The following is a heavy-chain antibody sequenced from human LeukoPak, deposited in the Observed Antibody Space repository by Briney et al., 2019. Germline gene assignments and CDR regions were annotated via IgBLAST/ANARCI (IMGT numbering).Heavy chain of an antibody. J-gene: IGHJ4*02. D-gene: IGHD3-16*01. CDR2: INPNSGGT. Sequence: ASVKVSCKASGYTFTGYYVHWVRQAPGQGLERMGWINPNSGGTKYAQKFQGSVTMTRDTSISTAYMELSSLSSDDTAVYYCARAGGGLDYWGQGTQVTVSS. CDR1: GYTFTGYY. CDR3: ARAGGGLDY. V-gene: IGHV1-2*02.